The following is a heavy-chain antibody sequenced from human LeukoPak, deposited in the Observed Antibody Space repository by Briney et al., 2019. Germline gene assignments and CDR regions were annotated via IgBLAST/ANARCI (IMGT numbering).Heavy chain of an antibody. J-gene: IGHJ6*02. V-gene: IGHV3-11*01. CDR1: GFTFSDYY. Sequence: GGSLRLSCAASGFTFSDYYMSWIRQAPGKGLEWVSYISSSGSTIYYADSVKGRFTISRDNAKNSLYLQMNSLRAEDTAVYYCARDLDDYSNLQFYYYYYGMDVWGQGTTVTVSS. CDR2: ISSSGSTI. CDR3: ARDLDDYSNLQFYYYYYGMDV. D-gene: IGHD4-11*01.